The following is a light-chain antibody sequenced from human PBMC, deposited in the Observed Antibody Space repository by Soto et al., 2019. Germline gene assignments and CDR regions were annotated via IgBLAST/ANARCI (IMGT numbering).Light chain of an antibody. CDR1: QTVSRN. V-gene: IGKV3-15*01. CDR2: DAS. J-gene: IGKJ4*01. CDR3: QQYNNWPLT. Sequence: EVVMTQSPATLSVSPGERATVSCRASQTVSRNVAWYQQKPGQAPRLLIYDASTRATGTPDRFIATGSGTEFTLTISSLQSEDFALYCCQQYNNWPLTFGGGTNVEIK.